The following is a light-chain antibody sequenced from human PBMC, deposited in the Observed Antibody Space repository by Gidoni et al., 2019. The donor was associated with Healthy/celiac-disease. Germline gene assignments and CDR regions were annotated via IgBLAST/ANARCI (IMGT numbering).Light chain of an antibody. Sequence: EIVLTQSPATLSLSPGERATLSCRASQSVSSYLAWYQQKPGQAPRLLISDASNRATGIPARFSGSGSGTDFTLTISSLEPEDFAVYYCQQRSNWPPLFXPXTKVDIK. V-gene: IGKV3-11*01. CDR1: QSVSSY. CDR3: QQRSNWPPL. CDR2: DAS. J-gene: IGKJ3*01.